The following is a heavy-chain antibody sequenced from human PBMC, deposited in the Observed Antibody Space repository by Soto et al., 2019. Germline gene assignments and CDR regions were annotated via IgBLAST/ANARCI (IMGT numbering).Heavy chain of an antibody. V-gene: IGHV1-69*12. CDR1: GGTFSSSA. CDR2: IIPLFRTP. J-gene: IGHJ6*02. D-gene: IGHD3-3*02. CDR3: ARDKGRQQLGGNYYYITDI. Sequence: QVQLVQSGAEVKKPGSSVKVSCKASGGTFSSSAFSWVRQAPGQGLEWMGGIIPLFRTPDYGQRCQGRVTITADESAGTVYMELRGLRSEDTAVYFCARDKGRQQLGGNYYYITDIWGQGTTVTVSS.